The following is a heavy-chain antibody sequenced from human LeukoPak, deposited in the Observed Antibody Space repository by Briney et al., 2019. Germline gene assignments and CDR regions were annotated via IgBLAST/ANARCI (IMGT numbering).Heavy chain of an antibody. CDR2: IYSGGST. J-gene: IGHJ4*02. CDR3: AKDFHGDFPYFFDY. V-gene: IGHV3-66*01. CDR1: GFTVSSNY. Sequence: GGSLRLSCAASGFTVSSNYMSWVRQAPGKGLEWVSVIYSGGSTYYADSVKGRFTISRDNSKNTFNLQMNSLRAEDTALYYCAKDFHGDFPYFFDYWGQGTLVTVSS.